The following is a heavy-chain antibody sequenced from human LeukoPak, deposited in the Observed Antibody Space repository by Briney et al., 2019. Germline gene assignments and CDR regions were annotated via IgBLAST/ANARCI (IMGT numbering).Heavy chain of an antibody. CDR1: GFTFSSYG. D-gene: IGHD6-19*01. J-gene: IGHJ4*02. V-gene: IGHV3-30*02. Sequence: GGSPRLSCAASGFTFSSYGMHWVRQAPGKGLEWVAFIRYDGSNKYYADSVKGRFTISRDNSKNTLYLQMNSLRAEDTAVYYCAKEKSSGWYSTGDEYYFDYWGQGTLVTVSS. CDR2: IRYDGSNK. CDR3: AKEKSSGWYSTGDEYYFDY.